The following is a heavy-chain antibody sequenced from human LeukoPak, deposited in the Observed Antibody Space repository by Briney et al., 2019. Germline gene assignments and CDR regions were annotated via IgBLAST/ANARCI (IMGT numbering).Heavy chain of an antibody. CDR1: GYSFIRYW. Sequence: GESLKISCKGSGYSFIRYWIGWVRQMPGKGLEWMGILYPGDSDTRYSPSFQGQVTISADKSISTAYLQWSSLKASDTAMYYCARQKVGATTDYWGQGTLVTVSS. V-gene: IGHV5-51*01. CDR3: ARQKVGATTDY. CDR2: LYPGDSDT. D-gene: IGHD1-26*01. J-gene: IGHJ4*02.